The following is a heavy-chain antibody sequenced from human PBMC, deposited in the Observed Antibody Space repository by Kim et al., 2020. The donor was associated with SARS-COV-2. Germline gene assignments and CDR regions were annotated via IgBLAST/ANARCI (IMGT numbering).Heavy chain of an antibody. CDR3: ARDHYIWGSYRPPNMDV. J-gene: IGHJ6*02. CDR2: ISAYNGDT. D-gene: IGHD3-16*02. CDR1: GYTFTNYG. V-gene: IGHV1-18*01. Sequence: ASVKVSCKASGYTFTNYGINWVRQAPGQGLEWMAWISAYNGDTKNAQNIQGRVTMTTDTSTNTAYMELRSLRSDDTAVYYCARDHYIWGSYRPPNMDVWGQGTTVTVSS.